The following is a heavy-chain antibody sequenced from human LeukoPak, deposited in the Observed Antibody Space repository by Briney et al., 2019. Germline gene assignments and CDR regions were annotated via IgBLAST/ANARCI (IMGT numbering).Heavy chain of an antibody. CDR1: GFTFSSYW. CDR2: INQDGREK. J-gene: IGHJ4*02. D-gene: IGHD1-7*01. V-gene: IGHV3-7*01. Sequence: GGSLRLSCAASGFTFSSYWMSWVRQAPGKGLEWEANINQDGREKFYVDSVEGRFTISRDNAKNSLYLQMNSLRAEDTAVYFCARESHANYDYWGQGTLVTVSS. CDR3: ARESHANYDY.